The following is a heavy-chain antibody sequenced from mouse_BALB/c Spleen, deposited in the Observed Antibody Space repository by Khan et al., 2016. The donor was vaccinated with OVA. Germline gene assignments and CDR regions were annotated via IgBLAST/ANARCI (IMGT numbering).Heavy chain of an antibody. CDR3: ARVYGGDFDY. D-gene: IGHD1-1*01. CDR1: GYSITSDYA. V-gene: IGHV3-2*02. Sequence: EVQLQESGPGLVKPSQSLSLTCTVTGYSITSDYAWNWIRQFPGNKLEWMGFISYSGNTNYNPSLKSRISITRDTSKQQFFLQLNSVTTEDTATYYCARVYGGDFDYWGQGTTLTVSS. CDR2: ISYSGNT. J-gene: IGHJ2*01.